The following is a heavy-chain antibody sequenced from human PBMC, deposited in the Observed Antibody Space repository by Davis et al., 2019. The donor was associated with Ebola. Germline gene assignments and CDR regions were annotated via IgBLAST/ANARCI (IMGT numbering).Heavy chain of an antibody. J-gene: IGHJ1*01. CDR1: GFTLSSYG. V-gene: IGHV3-30*03. Sequence: LSLTCAASGFTLSSYGMLWVRQAPGKGLEWVAYFSKFGSIKYYADPVKGRFTISRDNSKNMLYLQMNSLRTEDTAVYYCARKYCIGNCYSYFQQWGQGTLVTVSS. CDR2: FSKFGSIK. CDR3: ARKYCIGNCYSYFQQ. D-gene: IGHD2-21*01.